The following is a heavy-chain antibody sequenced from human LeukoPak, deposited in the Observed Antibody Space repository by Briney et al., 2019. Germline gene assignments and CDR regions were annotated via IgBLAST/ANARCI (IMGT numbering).Heavy chain of an antibody. CDR3: ARGPGDPPHFGY. CDR1: GFTFSSYV. V-gene: IGHV3-33*01. Sequence: GGSLRLSCAACGFTFSSYVMHWVRQAPGKGLEWVAVIWYDGSNKYYADSVKGRFTISRDNSKNTVYLQMNSLRAEDTAVYYCARGPGDPPHFGYWGQGNLVTVSS. CDR2: IWYDGSNK. D-gene: IGHD3-10*01. J-gene: IGHJ4*02.